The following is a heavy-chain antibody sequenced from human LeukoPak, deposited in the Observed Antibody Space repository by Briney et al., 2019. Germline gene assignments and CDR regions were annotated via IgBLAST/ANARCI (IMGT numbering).Heavy chain of an antibody. CDR3: ARDGVGYSSSWPLYYFDY. J-gene: IGHJ4*02. CDR1: GFTFSSYG. D-gene: IGHD6-13*01. Sequence: TGGSLRLSCAASGFTFSSYGIHWVRQAPGKGLEWVAFIRYDGSNKYYADSVKGRFTISRDNSKNTLYLQMNSLRAEDTAVYYCARDGVGYSSSWPLYYFDYWGQGTLVTVSS. CDR2: IRYDGSNK. V-gene: IGHV3-30*02.